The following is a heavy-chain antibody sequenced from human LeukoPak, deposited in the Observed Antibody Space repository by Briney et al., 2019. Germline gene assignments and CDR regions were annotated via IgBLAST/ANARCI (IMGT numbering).Heavy chain of an antibody. V-gene: IGHV1-69*13. CDR3: ASWGTLNRTTEAYEGY. CDR2: IIPIFGTA. J-gene: IGHJ4*02. D-gene: IGHD2/OR15-2a*01. CDR1: GGTFSSYA. Sequence: ASVKVSCKASGGTFSSYAISWVRQAPGQGLEWMGGIIPIFGTANYAQKFQGRVTITADESTSTAYMELSSLRSEDTAVYYCASWGTLNRTTEAYEGYWGQGTLVTVSS.